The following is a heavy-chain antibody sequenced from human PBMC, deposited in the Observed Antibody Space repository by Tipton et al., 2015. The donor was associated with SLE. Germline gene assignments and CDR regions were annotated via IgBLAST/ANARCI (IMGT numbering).Heavy chain of an antibody. V-gene: IGHV4-34*01. CDR3: ARELMVVRGLSRRDAFDI. CDR2: ITHTGST. D-gene: IGHD3-10*01. Sequence: TLSLTCAVYGGPFSGFYWSWVRQPPGKGLEWIGEITHTGSTNYNPSLKSRVTMSVDTSKNQLSLKLRSVTAADTAVYYCARELMVVRGLSRRDAFDIWGQGAMVTVSS. CDR1: GGPFSGFY. J-gene: IGHJ3*02.